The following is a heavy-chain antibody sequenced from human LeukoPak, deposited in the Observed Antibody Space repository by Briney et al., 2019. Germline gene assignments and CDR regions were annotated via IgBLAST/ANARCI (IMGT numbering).Heavy chain of an antibody. CDR3: ARYNNGPSDC. D-gene: IGHD2-8*01. CDR1: GFTFNNHW. Sequence: GGSLRLSCTVSGFTFNNHWMSWVRQAPGKGLEWVANIKEDGGETSYLDSVKGRFAISRDNARNSLYLQMDNLRVEDTAVYYCARYNNGPSDCWGQGTLVTVSS. J-gene: IGHJ4*02. CDR2: IKEDGGET. V-gene: IGHV3-7*01.